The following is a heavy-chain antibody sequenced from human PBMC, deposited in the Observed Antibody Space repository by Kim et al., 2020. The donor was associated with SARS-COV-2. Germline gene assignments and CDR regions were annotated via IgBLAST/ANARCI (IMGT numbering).Heavy chain of an antibody. D-gene: IGHD1-26*01. J-gene: IGHJ2*01. CDR2: IYYSGST. V-gene: IGHV4-59*13. CDR3: ARGGSGSYCVWYFDL. CDR1: GGSISSYY. Sequence: SETLSLTCTVSGGSISSYYWSWIRQPPGKGLEWIGYIYYSGSTNYNPSLKSRVTISVDTSKNQFSLKLSSVTAADTAVYYCARGGSGSYCVWYFDLWGRGTLVTVSS.